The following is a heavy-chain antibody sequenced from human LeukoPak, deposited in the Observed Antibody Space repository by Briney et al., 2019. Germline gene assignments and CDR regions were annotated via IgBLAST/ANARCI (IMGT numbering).Heavy chain of an antibody. CDR3: ARLVGDFTIFGPLRDY. V-gene: IGHV4-59*12. CDR1: GGSISSYY. Sequence: SETLSLTCTVSGGSISSYYWSWIRQPPGRGLEWIGYIYYSGSTSYNPSLKSRVTISVDTSKNQFSLKLSSVTAADTAVYYCARLVGDFTIFGPLRDYWGQGTLVTVSS. D-gene: IGHD3-3*01. J-gene: IGHJ4*02. CDR2: IYYSGST.